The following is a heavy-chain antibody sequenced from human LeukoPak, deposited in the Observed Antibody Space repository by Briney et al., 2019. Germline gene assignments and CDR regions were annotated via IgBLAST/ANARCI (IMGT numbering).Heavy chain of an antibody. CDR2: IRSKANSYAT. CDR1: GFTFSGSA. Sequence: PSGSLTLSCAASGFTFSGSAMHWVRQASGKGLEWVGRIRSKANSYATAYAASVKGRFTISRNDSKNTAYLQMNSLRTEDTAVYYCARSAPPVGYSYYYGMDVWGQGTTVSASS. D-gene: IGHD3-22*01. V-gene: IGHV3-73*01. CDR3: ARSAPPVGYSYYYGMDV. J-gene: IGHJ6*02.